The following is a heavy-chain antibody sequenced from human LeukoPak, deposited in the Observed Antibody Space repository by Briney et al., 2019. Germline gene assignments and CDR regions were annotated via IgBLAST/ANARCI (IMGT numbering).Heavy chain of an antibody. J-gene: IGHJ3*02. Sequence: PGRSLRLSCAASGFTFDDYAMHWVRQAPGKGLEWVSGISWNSGSIGYADSVKGRFTISRDNAKNSLYLQMNSLRADDTAVYYCARNLWFGESSDAFDMWGQGTMVTVSS. V-gene: IGHV3-9*01. CDR3: ARNLWFGESSDAFDM. CDR2: ISWNSGSI. D-gene: IGHD3-10*01. CDR1: GFTFDDYA.